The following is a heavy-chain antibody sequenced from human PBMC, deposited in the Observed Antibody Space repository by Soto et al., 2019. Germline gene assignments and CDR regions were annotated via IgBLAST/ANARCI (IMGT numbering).Heavy chain of an antibody. J-gene: IGHJ6*02. CDR2: IIPIFGTA. CDR1: RGTFSSYA. Sequence: QVQLVQSGAEVKKPGSSVKVSCKASRGTFSSYAINWVRQAPGQGLEWMGGIIPIFGTADYAQKFQGRVTITADESTTTAYMQLSSLRSEDTAVYYCASVAAKYYYYGMDVWGQGTTVTVSS. CDR3: ASVAAKYYYYGMDV. D-gene: IGHD1-26*01. V-gene: IGHV1-69*12.